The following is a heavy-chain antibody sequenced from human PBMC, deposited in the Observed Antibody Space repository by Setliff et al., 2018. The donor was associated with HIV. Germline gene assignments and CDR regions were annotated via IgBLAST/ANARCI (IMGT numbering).Heavy chain of an antibody. CDR3: ARAPPMLLGIATYYYYYMDV. V-gene: IGHV4-31*03. Sequence: SETLSLTCTVSGGSISSGGYYWSWIRQHPGKGLEWIGYIYYSGSTYYNPSLKSRVTISVDTPKNQFSLKLSSVTAADTAVYYCARAPPMLLGIATYYYYYMDVWGKGAKVTVSS. J-gene: IGHJ6*03. D-gene: IGHD7-27*01. CDR2: IYYSGST. CDR1: GGSISSGGYY.